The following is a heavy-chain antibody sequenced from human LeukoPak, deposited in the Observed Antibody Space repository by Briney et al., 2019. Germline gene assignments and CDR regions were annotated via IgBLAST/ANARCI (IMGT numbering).Heavy chain of an antibody. Sequence: KTSETLSLTCTVSGGSISRYYWSWIRQPPGKGLEWIGYIYYSGSTNYNPSLKSRVTISVDASKNQFSLNLSSVTAADTAVYYCARLSPPTEFDYWGQGTLVTVSS. CDR1: GGSISRYY. J-gene: IGHJ4*02. CDR2: IYYSGST. V-gene: IGHV4-59*08. CDR3: ARLSPPTEFDY. D-gene: IGHD4-17*01.